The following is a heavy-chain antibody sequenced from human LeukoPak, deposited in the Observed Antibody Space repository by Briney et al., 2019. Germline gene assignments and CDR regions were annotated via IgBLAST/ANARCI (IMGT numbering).Heavy chain of an antibody. Sequence: GGSLRLSCAASGFRFSSYSMNWVRQAPGRGLEWVSYISSSSSTIYYADSVKGRFTISRDNAKNSLYLQMNSLRAEDTAVYYCARDKSYSSGWYPDAFDIWGQGTLVTVSS. CDR2: ISSSSSTI. D-gene: IGHD6-19*01. V-gene: IGHV3-48*01. CDR3: ARDKSYSSGWYPDAFDI. J-gene: IGHJ3*02. CDR1: GFRFSSYS.